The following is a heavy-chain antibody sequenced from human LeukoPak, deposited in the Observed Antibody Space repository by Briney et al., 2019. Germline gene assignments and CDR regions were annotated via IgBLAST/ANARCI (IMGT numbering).Heavy chain of an antibody. CDR2: ISGSGGNT. V-gene: IGHV3-23*01. Sequence: PGGSLRLSCAASGFTFSSYAMSWVRQAPGKGLEWVSTISGSGGNTYYADSVRGRFTISRDNSKNTLYLQMSGLRAEDTAVYYCAKDPYCSSTSCYQAIFDYWGQGTLVTVSS. D-gene: IGHD2-2*01. J-gene: IGHJ4*02. CDR3: AKDPYCSSTSCYQAIFDY. CDR1: GFTFSSYA.